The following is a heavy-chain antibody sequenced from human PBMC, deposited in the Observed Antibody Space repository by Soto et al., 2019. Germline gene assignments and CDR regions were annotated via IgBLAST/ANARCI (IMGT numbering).Heavy chain of an antibody. J-gene: IGHJ4*02. CDR1: GGSISSSSYY. Sequence: SETLALTCSVSGGSISSSSYYWGWIRQPPGKGLEWIGSIYYSGSTYYNPSLKSRVTISVDTSKNQFSLKLSSVTAADTAVYYCARHTLYLRYLNPTQYYFDYWGQGTLVTVSS. D-gene: IGHD2-8*01. CDR3: ARHTLYLRYLNPTQYYFDY. CDR2: IYYSGST. V-gene: IGHV4-39*01.